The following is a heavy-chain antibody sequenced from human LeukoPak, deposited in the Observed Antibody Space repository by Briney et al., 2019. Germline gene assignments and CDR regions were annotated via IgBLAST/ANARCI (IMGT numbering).Heavy chain of an antibody. CDR2: ISSNGSTI. CDR1: GFTFSSYE. Sequence: GGSLRLSCAASGFTFSSYEMNWVRQAPGKGLEWVSYISSNGSTIYHADSVKGRITISRDNAKNSLYLQMNSLRAEDTAVYYCARITEHYGMDVWGQGTTVTVSS. D-gene: IGHD3-10*01. J-gene: IGHJ6*02. V-gene: IGHV3-48*03. CDR3: ARITEHYGMDV.